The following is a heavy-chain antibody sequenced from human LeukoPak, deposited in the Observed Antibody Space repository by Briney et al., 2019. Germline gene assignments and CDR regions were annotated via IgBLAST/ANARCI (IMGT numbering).Heavy chain of an antibody. V-gene: IGHV3-23*01. J-gene: IGHJ4*02. CDR3: AKEYYYGSGTYYDY. CDR2: ISGSDGST. D-gene: IGHD3-10*01. Sequence: PGGSLRLSCAASGFTFSSYAMSWVRQAPGKGLEWVSGISGSDGSTYCADSVKGRFTISRDKSKNTQYLQMNSLGAEDTAVYYCAKEYYYGSGTYYDYWGQGTLVTVSS. CDR1: GFTFSSYA.